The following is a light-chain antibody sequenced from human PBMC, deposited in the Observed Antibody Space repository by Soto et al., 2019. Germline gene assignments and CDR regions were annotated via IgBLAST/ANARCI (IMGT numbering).Light chain of an antibody. Sequence: EIVLTQSPGTLSLSPGERATLSCRASQSVSSSYLAWYQQKPCQAPRLLIYRTSNRATGIPDRFSGSGSGTDFTLTISRLEPEDFAVYYCQQYGSPGTFGQGTKVDIK. CDR2: RTS. V-gene: IGKV3-20*01. CDR3: QQYGSPGT. CDR1: QSVSSSY. J-gene: IGKJ1*01.